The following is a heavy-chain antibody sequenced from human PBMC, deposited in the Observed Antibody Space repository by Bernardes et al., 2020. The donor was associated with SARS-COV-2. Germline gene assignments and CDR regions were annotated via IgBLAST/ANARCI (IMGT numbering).Heavy chain of an antibody. CDR3: ARVGAAAGRRRDEVDEYFQH. CDR1: GGTFSSYA. Sequence: SVKVSCKASGGTFSSYAISWVRQAPGQGLEWMGGIIPIFGTANYAQKFQGRVTITADESTSTAYMELSSLRSEDTAVYYCARVGAAAGRRRDEVDEYFQHWGQGTLVTVSS. CDR2: IIPIFGTA. V-gene: IGHV1-69*13. D-gene: IGHD6-13*01. J-gene: IGHJ1*01.